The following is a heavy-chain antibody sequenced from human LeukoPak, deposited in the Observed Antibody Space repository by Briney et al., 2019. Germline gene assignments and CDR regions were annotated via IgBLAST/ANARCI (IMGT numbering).Heavy chain of an antibody. D-gene: IGHD3-22*01. V-gene: IGHV3-23*01. CDR1: GITFRNFA. Sequence: PGGSLRLSCAASGITFRNFAMSWVRQAPGKGLEWVSGMSGNGGTTYYADSVKGRFTISRDNSKNTLYLQMNNLRVEDTAVYYCARRDYYDSSGYSPLFDYWGQGTLVTVSS. CDR2: MSGNGGTT. CDR3: ARRDYYDSSGYSPLFDY. J-gene: IGHJ4*02.